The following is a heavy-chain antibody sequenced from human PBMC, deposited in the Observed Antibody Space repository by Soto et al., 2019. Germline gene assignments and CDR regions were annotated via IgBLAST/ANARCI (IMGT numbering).Heavy chain of an antibody. V-gene: IGHV3-21*01. J-gene: IGHJ1*01. CDR2: ISSRSDSS. Sequence: GGSLRLSCAASGIIFTSYSMVWVLQAPGKGLEWVSSISSRSDSSYYADPVKCRFTISRDNAQNSLYLQMYSLTSEDTAFYYCARARSADRFVQYFQHWGPGTLVTVSS. CDR1: GIIFTSYS. CDR3: ARARSADRFVQYFQH. D-gene: IGHD6-19*01.